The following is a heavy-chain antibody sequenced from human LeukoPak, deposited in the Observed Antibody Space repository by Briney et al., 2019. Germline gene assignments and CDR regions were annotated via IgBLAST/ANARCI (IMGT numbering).Heavy chain of an antibody. Sequence: SETLSLTCTVSGGSISSYYWSWIRQPPGKGLEWIGYIYYSGSTNYNPSLKSRVTISVDTSKNQFSLKLSSVTAADTAVYYCAREPHWSVEMVTIPVWGQGTMVTVSS. V-gene: IGHV4-59*01. D-gene: IGHD5-24*01. CDR3: AREPHWSVEMVTIPV. J-gene: IGHJ3*01. CDR2: IYYSGST. CDR1: GGSISSYY.